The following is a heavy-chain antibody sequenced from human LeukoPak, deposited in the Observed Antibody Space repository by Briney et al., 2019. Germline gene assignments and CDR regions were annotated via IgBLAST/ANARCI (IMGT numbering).Heavy chain of an antibody. J-gene: IGHJ4*02. Sequence: GGSLRLPCAASGFTVSSNYMIWVRQAPGKGLEWVSVLYSGGTTYYADSVKGRFTISRDNSKNTLYLQMNSLRAEDTAVYYCAVPGIVASGTIDYWGQGALVTVSS. CDR3: AVPGIVASGTIDY. CDR2: LYSGGTT. CDR1: GFTVSSNY. V-gene: IGHV3-66*01. D-gene: IGHD6-13*01.